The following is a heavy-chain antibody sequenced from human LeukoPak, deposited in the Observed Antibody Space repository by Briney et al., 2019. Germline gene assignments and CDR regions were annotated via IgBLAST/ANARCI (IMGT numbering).Heavy chain of an antibody. D-gene: IGHD3-10*01. V-gene: IGHV3-7*01. Sequence: PGGSLRLSCAASGFTFSSYWMSWVRQAPGKGLEWVANIKQDGSEKYYVDSVKGRFTISRDNAKNSLYLQMNSLRAEDTAVYYCARVFYGSGSYYNNWGQGTLVTVSS. CDR1: GFTFSSYW. J-gene: IGHJ4*02. CDR3: ARVFYGSGSYYNN. CDR2: IKQDGSEK.